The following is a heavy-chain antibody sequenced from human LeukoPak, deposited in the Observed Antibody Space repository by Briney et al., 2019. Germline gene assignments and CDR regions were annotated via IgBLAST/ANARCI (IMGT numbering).Heavy chain of an antibody. D-gene: IGHD3-3*01. V-gene: IGHV1-2*02. CDR2: INPNTGGT. CDR3: ARASREGYDFWSGYHFDY. J-gene: IGHJ4*02. Sequence: ASVKVSCKASGYTFTGYYMHWVRQAPGQGLEWMGWINPNTGGTNYAQKFQGRVTMTRDTSISTAYMDLSRLRSDDTAVYYCARASREGYDFWSGYHFDYWGQGTLVTVSS. CDR1: GYTFTGYY.